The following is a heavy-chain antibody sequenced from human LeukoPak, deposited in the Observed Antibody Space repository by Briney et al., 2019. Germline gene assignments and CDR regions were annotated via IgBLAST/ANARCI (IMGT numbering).Heavy chain of an antibody. Sequence: ASVKVSCKASGYTFTGYYMHWVRQAPGQGLEWMGWINPNSGGTNYAQKFQGRVTMTRDTSISTAYMELSRLRSDDTAVYYCVIAVAGVTGFDYWGQGTLVTASS. CDR1: GYTFTGYY. D-gene: IGHD6-19*01. V-gene: IGHV1-2*02. J-gene: IGHJ4*02. CDR2: INPNSGGT. CDR3: VIAVAGVTGFDY.